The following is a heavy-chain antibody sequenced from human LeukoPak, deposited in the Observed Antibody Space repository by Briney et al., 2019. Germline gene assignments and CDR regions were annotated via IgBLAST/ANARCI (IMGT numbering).Heavy chain of an antibody. J-gene: IGHJ3*02. V-gene: IGHV3-23*01. D-gene: IGHD3-3*01. Sequence: GGSLRLSCAASGFTFSNYAMSWVRQAPGKGLEWVSAISGSGGNTYYADSVKGRFTISRDNSKNTLYLQMNSLRAEDTAIYYCAKGRIFGVGNDAFDIWGQGTMVTVSS. CDR3: AKGRIFGVGNDAFDI. CDR1: GFTFSNYA. CDR2: ISGSGGNT.